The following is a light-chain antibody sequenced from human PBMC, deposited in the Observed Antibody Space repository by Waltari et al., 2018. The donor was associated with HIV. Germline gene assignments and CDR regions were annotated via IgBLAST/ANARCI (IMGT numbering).Light chain of an antibody. CDR1: QSVSRSY. Sequence: EIVLTQSPGTLSLSPGERATLSCRASQSVSRSYLAWYQQKPGQAPRLLIYGASSRATGIPDRFSGSGSGTDFTLTISRLEPEDFAVYYCQQYGSSPVYTFGQGTKLEI. CDR3: QQYGSSPVYT. J-gene: IGKJ2*01. V-gene: IGKV3-20*01. CDR2: GAS.